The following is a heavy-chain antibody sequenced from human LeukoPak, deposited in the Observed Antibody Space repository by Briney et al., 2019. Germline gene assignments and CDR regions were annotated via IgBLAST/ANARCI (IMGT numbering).Heavy chain of an antibody. CDR3: ARHTYDYVWGSYRYHWFDP. CDR2: INHSGST. D-gene: IGHD3-16*02. V-gene: IGHV4-38-2*02. CDR1: GYSISIGYY. Sequence: PSETLSLTCTFSGYSISIGYYWSWIRQPPGKGLEWIGKINHSGSTNYNPSLKSRATISVDTSKNQFSLKLSSVTAADTAVYYCARHTYDYVWGSYRYHWFDPWGQGTLVTVSS. J-gene: IGHJ5*02.